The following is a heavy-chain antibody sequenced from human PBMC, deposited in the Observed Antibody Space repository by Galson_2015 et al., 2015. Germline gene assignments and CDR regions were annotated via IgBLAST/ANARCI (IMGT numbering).Heavy chain of an antibody. V-gene: IGHV3-33*01. CDR1: RFIFSSYG. D-gene: IGHD1-26*01. Sequence: SLRLSCAASRFIFSSYGMHWVRQSPGKGLEWVAAIWFDGTNKYYAEAVKGRFTISRDNSKNRLYLQINSLRAEDTALYYCARDRSVGRHAFDLWGQGTMVTVSS. J-gene: IGHJ3*01. CDR3: ARDRSVGRHAFDL. CDR2: IWFDGTNK.